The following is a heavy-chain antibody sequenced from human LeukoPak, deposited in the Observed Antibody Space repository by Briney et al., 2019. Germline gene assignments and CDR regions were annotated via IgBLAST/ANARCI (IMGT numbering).Heavy chain of an antibody. CDR1: GFTVSSNY. CDR2: IYSGGST. CDR3: ARGSASGYFLYFDY. Sequence: PGGSLRLSCAASGFTVSSNYMSWVRQAPGKGLEWVSVIYSGGSTYYADSVKGRFTISRDNSKNTLYLQVNSLRAEDTAVYYCARGSASGYFLYFDYWGQGTLVTVSS. J-gene: IGHJ4*02. V-gene: IGHV3-53*01. D-gene: IGHD3-22*01.